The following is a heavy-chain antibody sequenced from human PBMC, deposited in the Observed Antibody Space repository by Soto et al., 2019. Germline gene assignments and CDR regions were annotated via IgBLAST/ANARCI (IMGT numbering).Heavy chain of an antibody. V-gene: IGHV1-69*06. CDR3: ARCSVEMATMSGLAY. CDR1: GGTFSSYA. CDR2: IIAIFGTA. Sequence: QVQLVQSGAEVKKPGSSVKVSCKASGGTFSSYAISWVRQAPGQGLGWMGGIIAIFGTANYAKKFQGIVTMTANKSTSSAYMELSCLRSEDTAVYFCARCSVEMATMSGLAYWGQGTLGTVSS. J-gene: IGHJ4*02. D-gene: IGHD5-12*01.